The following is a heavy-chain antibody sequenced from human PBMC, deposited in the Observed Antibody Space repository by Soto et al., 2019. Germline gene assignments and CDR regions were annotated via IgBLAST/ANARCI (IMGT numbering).Heavy chain of an antibody. J-gene: IGHJ6*02. Sequence: QVQLVQSGAEVKKAGSSVKDSCKTSGGTLSTNAISWVRQAPGQGLEWMGAIIPMFGSPKYAQKFQGRVTITADNPTSTIYMEMISLTSADTAVYYCARGGFVAGLYNALDAWGQGTTVAVSS. CDR3: ARGGFVAGLYNALDA. CDR1: GGTLSTNA. V-gene: IGHV1-69*06. D-gene: IGHD6-19*01. CDR2: IIPMFGSP.